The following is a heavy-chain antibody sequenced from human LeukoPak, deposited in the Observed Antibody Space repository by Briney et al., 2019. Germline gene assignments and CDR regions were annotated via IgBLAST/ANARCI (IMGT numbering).Heavy chain of an antibody. Sequence: GGSLRLSCAGSGFTLKSYGIHWVRQAPGRGLEWVALIWYDGSNKYYADSVKGRFILSRDNSKNTVDLQMNSLSAEDTAVYYCARAGLGASSDVWGQGALVTVSS. D-gene: IGHD1-26*01. CDR1: GFTLKSYG. V-gene: IGHV3-33*01. CDR2: IWYDGSNK. CDR3: ARAGLGASSDV. J-gene: IGHJ4*02.